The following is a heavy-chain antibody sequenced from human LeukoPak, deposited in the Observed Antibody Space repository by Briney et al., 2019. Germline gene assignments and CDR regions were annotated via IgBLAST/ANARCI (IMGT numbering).Heavy chain of an antibody. Sequence: SETLSLTFIVSGGSISTYYWSWIRQPPGKGLEWIGYIYYSGSTNYNPSLKSRVTISLDTSNNQFSLKLSSVTAADTAVYYCARHWSYCGGDCRLDYWGQGILVTVSS. D-gene: IGHD2-21*02. V-gene: IGHV4-59*08. CDR1: GGSISTYY. CDR2: IYYSGST. J-gene: IGHJ4*02. CDR3: ARHWSYCGGDCRLDY.